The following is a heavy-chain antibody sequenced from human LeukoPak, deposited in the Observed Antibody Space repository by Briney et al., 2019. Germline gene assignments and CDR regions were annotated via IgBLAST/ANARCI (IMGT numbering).Heavy chain of an antibody. CDR2: IYYSGST. CDR1: GGSISSYY. J-gene: IGHJ4*02. CDR3: ARLNDDYGGTFFDY. V-gene: IGHV4-59*01. D-gene: IGHD4-23*01. Sequence: PSETLSLTCTVSGGSISSYYWSWIRQPPGKGLEWIGYIYYSGSTNYNPSLKSRVTISVDTSKNQFSLKLSSATAADTAVYYCARLNDDYGGTFFDYWGQGTLVTVSS.